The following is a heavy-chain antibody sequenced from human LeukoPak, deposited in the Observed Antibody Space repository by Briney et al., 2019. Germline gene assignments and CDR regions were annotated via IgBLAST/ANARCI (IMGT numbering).Heavy chain of an antibody. CDR2: LLGSGST. D-gene: IGHD3-22*01. V-gene: IGHV4-4*07. Sequence: PSETLSLTCTVSGGSISNYYWNWIRQPPGKGLEWIGLLLGSGSTDYNPSLKSRVTMSVDTSKNQFSLKLISVTAADTAVYYCARFPLYYADGTSINAFDIWGQGTMVTVSS. CDR3: ARFPLYYADGTSINAFDI. J-gene: IGHJ3*02. CDR1: GGSISNYY.